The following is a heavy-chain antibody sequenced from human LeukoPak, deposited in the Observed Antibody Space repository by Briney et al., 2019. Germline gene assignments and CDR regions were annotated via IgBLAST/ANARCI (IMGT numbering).Heavy chain of an antibody. Sequence: GGSLRLSCAASGFTFSSYWMSWVRQAPGKGLEWVANIKQDGSEKYYVDSVKGRFTISGDNAENMLYLQMNTLGAEDTAVYYCARDIVSGSGSLDYWGQGTLVTVSS. CDR3: ARDIVSGSGSLDY. CDR2: IKQDGSEK. J-gene: IGHJ4*02. D-gene: IGHD3-10*01. V-gene: IGHV3-7*01. CDR1: GFTFSSYW.